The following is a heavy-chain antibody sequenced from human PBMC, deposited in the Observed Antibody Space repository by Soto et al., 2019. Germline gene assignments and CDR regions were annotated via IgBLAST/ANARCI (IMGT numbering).Heavy chain of an antibody. CDR2: IYWNGDN. D-gene: IGHD6-19*01. J-gene: IGHJ3*02. Sequence: QITLKESGPTLVKPTQTLTLTCTFSGFSLSTSGVGGGWIRQPPGKALEWLALIYWNGDNYYSPSLKSRLTITNDTSKNQVVFTMTNTDPVDTATYDCAHSGIAMADDAFDIWGQGTLVTVSS. CDR1: GFSLSTSGVG. V-gene: IGHV2-5*01. CDR3: AHSGIAMADDAFDI.